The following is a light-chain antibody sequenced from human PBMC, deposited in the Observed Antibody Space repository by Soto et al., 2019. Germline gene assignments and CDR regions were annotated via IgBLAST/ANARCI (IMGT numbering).Light chain of an antibody. J-gene: IGLJ3*02. CDR2: GVT. V-gene: IGLV2-14*01. Sequence: QSALTQPASVSGSPGQSITISCTGTDSDIGNYNYVSWYQQHPGKAPKLMIYGVTNRPSGVSDRFSGSKSGNAASLTISGLQAEDEADYYCSSYTSYTTLWVFGGGTKVPVL. CDR1: DSDIGNYNY. CDR3: SSYTSYTTLWV.